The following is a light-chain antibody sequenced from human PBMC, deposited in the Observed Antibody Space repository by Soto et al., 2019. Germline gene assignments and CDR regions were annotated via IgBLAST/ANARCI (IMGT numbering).Light chain of an antibody. J-gene: IGKJ1*01. CDR2: GAS. CDR1: QSVSSSY. CDR3: QQYNNWPPT. Sequence: EIVLTQSPGTLSLSPGERATLSCRASQSVSSSYSAWYQQKPGQAPRLLIYGASSRATGIPDRFSGSGSGTDFTLTISRLEPEDFAVYYCQQYNNWPPTFGQGTKVDIK. V-gene: IGKV3-20*01.